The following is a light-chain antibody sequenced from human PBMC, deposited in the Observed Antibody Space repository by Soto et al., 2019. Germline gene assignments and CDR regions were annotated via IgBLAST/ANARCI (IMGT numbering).Light chain of an antibody. CDR1: SSNIGAGYD. Sequence: QSVLTQPPSVSGAPGQRVTISCTGNSSNIGAGYDVHWYQQLPGTAPKLLIHGNSNRPSGVPDRFSGSKSGTSASLAITGLQAEDEADYYCQSYDSSLGGSVFGTGTKQTVL. CDR2: GNS. V-gene: IGLV1-40*01. J-gene: IGLJ1*01. CDR3: QSYDSSLGGSV.